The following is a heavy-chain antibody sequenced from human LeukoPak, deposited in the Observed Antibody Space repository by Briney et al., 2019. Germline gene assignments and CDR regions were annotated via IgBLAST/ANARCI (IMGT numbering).Heavy chain of an antibody. CDR1: GFTVSSNY. Sequence: GGSLRLSCAASGFTVSSNYMNWVRQAPGKGLEWVSVIYGGGNIYYADSVKGRFTISRDNSKNTLYLQMNSLRAEDTAVYYCVRDRIAAAGFFDYWGQGTLVTVSS. D-gene: IGHD6-13*01. CDR3: VRDRIAAAGFFDY. J-gene: IGHJ4*02. CDR2: IYGGGNI. V-gene: IGHV3-53*05.